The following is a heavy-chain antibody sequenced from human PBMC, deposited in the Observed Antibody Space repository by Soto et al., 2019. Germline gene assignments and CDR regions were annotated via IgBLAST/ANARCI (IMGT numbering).Heavy chain of an antibody. Sequence: DVQLVESGGGLVQPGRSLRLSCAASGFTFDDYAMHWVRQAPGKGLEWVSGISWNSGSIGYADSVKGRFTISRDNAKNSLYLQMNSLRAEDTALYYCAKDSTGTTLWYFDLWGRGTLVTVSS. J-gene: IGHJ2*01. V-gene: IGHV3-9*01. CDR2: ISWNSGSI. CDR3: AKDSTGTTLWYFDL. D-gene: IGHD1-7*01. CDR1: GFTFDDYA.